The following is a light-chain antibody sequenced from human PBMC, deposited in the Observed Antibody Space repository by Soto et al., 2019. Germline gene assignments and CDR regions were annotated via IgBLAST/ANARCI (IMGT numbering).Light chain of an antibody. Sequence: DIQMTQSPSTLSASVGDRVTITCRASQSLSSWLAWYQQKPGKAPKLLIYDASSLESGVPSRFSGSGSGTEFTLTISSLQPDDFVTYYCQQYNRYSPYTFGKGTNLEIK. J-gene: IGKJ2*01. CDR1: QSLSSW. V-gene: IGKV1-5*01. CDR2: DAS. CDR3: QQYNRYSPYT.